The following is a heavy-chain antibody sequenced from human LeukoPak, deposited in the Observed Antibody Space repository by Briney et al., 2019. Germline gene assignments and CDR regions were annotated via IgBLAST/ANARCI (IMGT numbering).Heavy chain of an antibody. CDR3: ATLRPVDTAVARFDP. CDR1: GGSFSGYY. Sequence: PSETLSLTCAVYGGSFSGYYWSWIRQPPGKGLEWIGEINHSGSTNYNPSLKSRVTISVDTSKNQFSLKLSSVTAADTAVYYCATLRPVDTAVARFDPWGQGTLVTVSS. J-gene: IGHJ5*02. D-gene: IGHD5-18*01. V-gene: IGHV4-34*01. CDR2: INHSGST.